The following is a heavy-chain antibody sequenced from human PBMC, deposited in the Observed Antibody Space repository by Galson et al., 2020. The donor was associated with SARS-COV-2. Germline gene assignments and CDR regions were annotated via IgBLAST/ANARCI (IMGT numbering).Heavy chain of an antibody. J-gene: IGHJ4*02. D-gene: IGHD4-17*01. CDR2: IYWDGDK. V-gene: IGHV2-5*02. CDR1: GFSLSTSGVG. CDR3: AHRPKPITTVTTSINYFDY. Sequence: KMSGPTLVKPTQTLTLTCTFSGFSLSTSGVGVGWIRQPPGKALEWLAVIYWDGDKRYCPSLKSRLTITTDTPKKQVVLTMTNMDPVDTATYYCAHRPKPITTVTTSINYFDYWGQGTLVTVSS.